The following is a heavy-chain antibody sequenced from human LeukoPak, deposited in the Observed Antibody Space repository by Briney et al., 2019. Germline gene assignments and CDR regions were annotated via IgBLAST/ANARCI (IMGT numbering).Heavy chain of an antibody. J-gene: IGHJ4*02. D-gene: IGHD4-17*01. CDR3: ARELDYGDYASYFDY. CDR2: IYYSGST. Sequence: SEALSLTCTVSGGSISSYYWSWIRQPPGKGVEWIGYIYYSGSTNYNPSLKSRVTIAVDTSKNQFSLKLSSVTAADTAVYYCARELDYGDYASYFDYWGQGTLVTVSS. V-gene: IGHV4-59*01. CDR1: GGSISSYY.